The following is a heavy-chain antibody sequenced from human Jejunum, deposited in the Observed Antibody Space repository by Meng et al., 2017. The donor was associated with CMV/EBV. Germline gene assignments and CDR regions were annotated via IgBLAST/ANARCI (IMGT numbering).Heavy chain of an antibody. Sequence: ASGFTFNTKRMKWGRQAPGKGLEWVANINADGGETYYLESVKGRFNISRDNAKNSLYLQMSSLRPEDTAVYYCARMGYGFEFFDVWGQGTMVTVSS. J-gene: IGHJ3*01. CDR2: INADGGET. CDR1: GFTFNTKR. V-gene: IGHV3-7*01. CDR3: ARMGYGFEFFDV. D-gene: IGHD5-12*01.